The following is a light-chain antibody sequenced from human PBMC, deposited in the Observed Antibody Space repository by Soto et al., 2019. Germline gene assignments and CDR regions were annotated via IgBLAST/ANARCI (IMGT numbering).Light chain of an antibody. CDR1: SSDVGHYNY. J-gene: IGLJ1*01. Sequence: QSVLTQPASVSGSPGQSITISCTGTSSDVGHYNYVSWYQQHPGKAPKLVISDVSNRPSGISNRFSGSKSGNTASLTISGLQAEDEADYYCSSYTSSSTPNVFGTGTKLTVL. V-gene: IGLV2-14*01. CDR3: SSYTSSSTPNV. CDR2: DVS.